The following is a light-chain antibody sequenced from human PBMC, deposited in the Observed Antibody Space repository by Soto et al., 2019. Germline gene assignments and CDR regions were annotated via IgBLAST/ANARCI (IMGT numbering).Light chain of an antibody. CDR2: EVS. Sequence: QSVLTQPASVSGSPGQSITISCTGTSSDVGGYHYVSWYQHHPGKAPKLMIYEVSNRPSGVSNRFSGSKSGNTASLTISGLQAEDEADYYCSSYTSSSTRVFGTGTKLTVL. CDR1: SSDVGGYHY. J-gene: IGLJ1*01. V-gene: IGLV2-14*01. CDR3: SSYTSSSTRV.